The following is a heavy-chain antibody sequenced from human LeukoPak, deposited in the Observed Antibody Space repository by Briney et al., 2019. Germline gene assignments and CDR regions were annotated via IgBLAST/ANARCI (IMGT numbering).Heavy chain of an antibody. D-gene: IGHD2-8*01. CDR3: ARANGDY. CDR2: ISGSGTTI. CDR1: GFPFSSYE. J-gene: IGHJ4*02. Sequence: QTGGSLRLSCAASGFPFSSYEMNWVRQAPGKGLEWVSYISGSGTTIHYADSVKGRFTISRDNAKNSLYLQMNSLRVEDTAVYYCARANGDYWGQGTLVTVSS. V-gene: IGHV3-48*03.